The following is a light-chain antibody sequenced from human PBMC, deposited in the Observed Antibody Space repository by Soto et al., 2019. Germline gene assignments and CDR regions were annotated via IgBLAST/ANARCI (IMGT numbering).Light chain of an antibody. Sequence: EIVLTHSPATLSVSPCERATLSSRASQSVSSYLAWYQQKPGQAPRLLIYGASTRATGIPARFSGSGSGAEFTLTINSLQSEDFVVYYCQQYDNWPPTFGQGTRLEIK. CDR2: GAS. CDR1: QSVSSY. V-gene: IGKV3D-15*01. CDR3: QQYDNWPPT. J-gene: IGKJ5*01.